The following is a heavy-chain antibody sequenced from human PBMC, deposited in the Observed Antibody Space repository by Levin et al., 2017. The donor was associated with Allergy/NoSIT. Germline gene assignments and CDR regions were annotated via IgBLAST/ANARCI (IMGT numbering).Heavy chain of an antibody. CDR3: AKAGGNSDAFDI. V-gene: IGHV3-9*01. CDR1: GFNFDGYA. Sequence: GGSLRLSCAASGFNFDGYAMHWVRQAPGKGLEWVSGITWNSGGMNYADSVQGRFTVSRDNATNSLYLQMNSLRVEDTALYYCAKAGGNSDAFDIWGQGTMVTVSS. D-gene: IGHD1-14*01. CDR2: ITWNSGGM. J-gene: IGHJ3*02.